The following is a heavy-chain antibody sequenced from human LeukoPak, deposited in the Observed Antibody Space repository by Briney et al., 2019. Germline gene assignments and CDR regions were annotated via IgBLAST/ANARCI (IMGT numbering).Heavy chain of an antibody. CDR3: ASGSGSYYPFDL. D-gene: IGHD3-10*01. CDR2: ISGSSTYP. V-gene: IGHV3-11*03. J-gene: IGHJ5*02. CDR1: GFTFSDYY. Sequence: GGSLRLSCAASGFTFSDYYMSWIRQAPGMGPEWVSYISGSSTYPTYADSVKGRFTISRDNAKKSLYPQMNSLRAEDTALYYCASGSGSYYPFDLWGQGTLVTVSS.